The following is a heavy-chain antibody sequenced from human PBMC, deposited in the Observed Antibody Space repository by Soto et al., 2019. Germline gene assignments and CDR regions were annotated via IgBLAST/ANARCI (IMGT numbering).Heavy chain of an antibody. Sequence: DTLSLTCAVYGGSFSGYYWSWIRQPPGKGLEWIGEINHSGSTNYNPSLKSRVTISVDTSKNQFSLKLSSVTAADTAVYYCARGLGYCSSTSCYRRPAYNWFDPWGQGTLVTVSS. D-gene: IGHD2-2*01. CDR2: INHSGST. CDR3: ARGLGYCSSTSCYRRPAYNWFDP. J-gene: IGHJ5*02. V-gene: IGHV4-34*01. CDR1: GGSFSGYY.